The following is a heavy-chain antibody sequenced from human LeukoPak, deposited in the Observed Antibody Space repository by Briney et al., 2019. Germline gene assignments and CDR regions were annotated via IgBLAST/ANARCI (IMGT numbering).Heavy chain of an antibody. CDR1: GGSISSSNW. CDR3: ARAWGTTVYYFDY. CDR2: IYHSGST. D-gene: IGHD4-17*01. J-gene: IGHJ4*02. Sequence: SSETLSLTCAVSGGSISSSNWWSWVRQPPGKGLEWIGEIYHSGSTNYNPSLKSRVTISVDKSKNQFSLKLSSVTAADTAVYYCARAWGTTVYYFDYWGQGTLVTVSS. V-gene: IGHV4-4*02.